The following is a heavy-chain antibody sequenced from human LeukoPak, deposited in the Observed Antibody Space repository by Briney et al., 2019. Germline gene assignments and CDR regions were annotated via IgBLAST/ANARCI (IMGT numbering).Heavy chain of an antibody. J-gene: IGHJ6*03. D-gene: IGHD6-19*01. CDR3: AKLGVSSGWYVGYYYYYMDV. Sequence: PGGSLRLSCAPSGITFSSYGMHWVRQAPGKGLEWVAVIWYDGSNKYYADSVKGRFTISRDNSKNTLYLQMNSLRAEDTAVYYCAKLGVSSGWYVGYYYYYMDVWGKGTTVTVSS. CDR2: IWYDGSNK. V-gene: IGHV3-33*06. CDR1: GITFSSYG.